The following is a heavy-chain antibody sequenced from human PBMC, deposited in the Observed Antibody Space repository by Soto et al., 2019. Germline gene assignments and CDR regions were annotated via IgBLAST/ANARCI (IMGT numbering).Heavy chain of an antibody. CDR1: NGSISSRSSY. D-gene: IGHD3-3*01. V-gene: IGHV4-39*07. CDR3: AREGSGYYGYYYYYMDV. J-gene: IGHJ6*03. CDR2: IYHSGNT. Sequence: PSETLSLTCIVSNGSISSRSSYWGWIRQTPGKGLEWIGGIYHSGNTYYNPSLKSRVTISVDTSKNQFSLKLSSVTAADTAVYYCAREGSGYYGYYYYYMDVWGKGTTVTVSS.